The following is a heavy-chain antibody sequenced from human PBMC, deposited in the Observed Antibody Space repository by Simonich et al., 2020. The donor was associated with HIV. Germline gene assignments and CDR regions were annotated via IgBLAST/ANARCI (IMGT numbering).Heavy chain of an antibody. V-gene: IGHV1-2*02. CDR2: INPKSGGA. CDR1: GYTFTDNP. Sequence: QVQLVQSGAEVKNPGASVKVSCKASGYTFTDNPMNWVRQAPGQGLEWMGWINPKSGGANYAQNFKGRVTMTRDTSMSTAYMELSSLTSDDTAVYFCAREGAMLDDAFDVWGQGTMLTVSS. J-gene: IGHJ3*01. CDR3: AREGAMLDDAFDV. D-gene: IGHD3-10*02.